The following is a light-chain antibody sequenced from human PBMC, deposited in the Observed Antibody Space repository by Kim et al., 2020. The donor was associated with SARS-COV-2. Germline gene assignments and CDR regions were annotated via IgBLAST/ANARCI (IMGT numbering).Light chain of an antibody. CDR3: ATWDTSLRAVI. Sequence: GQKVNVPCSGRSSNSGRNFVSWYRQVPGTAPKLLIHDDNKRPSGIPDRFSGSKSGTSATLGITGLQTGDEADYYCATWDTSLRAVIFGGGTQLTVL. CDR2: DDN. V-gene: IGLV1-51*01. CDR1: SSNSGRNF. J-gene: IGLJ2*01.